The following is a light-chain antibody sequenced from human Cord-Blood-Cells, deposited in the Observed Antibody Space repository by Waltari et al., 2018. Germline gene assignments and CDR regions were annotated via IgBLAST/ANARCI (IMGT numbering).Light chain of an antibody. J-gene: IGLJ2*01. CDR3: SSYTSSITYVV. CDR1: SSDVGSYNR. CDR2: EDS. Sequence: QSALPQPPSVSRSPGQSVTISCTGTSSDVGSYNRVSWYQQPPGTAPQLMLYEDSNRPSAIPVRFSASKSGNTACLTFSALQAEDEADYYCSSYTSSITYVVFGGGTKLTVL. V-gene: IGLV2-18*02.